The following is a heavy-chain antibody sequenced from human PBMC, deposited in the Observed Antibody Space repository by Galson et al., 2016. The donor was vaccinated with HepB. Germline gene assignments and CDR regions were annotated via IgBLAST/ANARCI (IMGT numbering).Heavy chain of an antibody. Sequence: SLRLSCAASGFTVSSNYMSWVRQAPGKGLQWVSLIYSGGATYYADSVKGRFTISRDNSKNTLYLQMNTLRAEDTAVYYCARLGVFYFYGLDVWGQGTTVTVSS. J-gene: IGHJ6*02. V-gene: IGHV3-66*04. CDR2: IYSGGAT. CDR1: GFTVSSNY. CDR3: ARLGVFYFYGLDV. D-gene: IGHD3-10*01.